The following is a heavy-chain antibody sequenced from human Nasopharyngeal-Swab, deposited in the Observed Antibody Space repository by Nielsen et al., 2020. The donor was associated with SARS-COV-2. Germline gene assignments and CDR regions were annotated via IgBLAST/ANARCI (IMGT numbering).Heavy chain of an antibody. CDR2: IIPIFGTA. CDR3: ARAPLAVAGTIGDWFDP. J-gene: IGHJ5*02. V-gene: IGHV1-69*01. Sequence: WVRQAPGQGLEWMGGIIPIFGTANYAQKFQGRVTITADESTSTAYMELSSLRSEDTAVYYCARAPLAVAGTIGDWFDPWGQGTLVTVSS. D-gene: IGHD6-19*01.